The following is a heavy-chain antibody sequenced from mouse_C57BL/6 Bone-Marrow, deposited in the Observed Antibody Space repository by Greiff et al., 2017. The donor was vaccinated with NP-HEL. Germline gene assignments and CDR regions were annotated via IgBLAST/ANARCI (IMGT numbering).Heavy chain of an antibody. Sequence: QVQLKESGAELVRPGASVTLSCKASGYTFTDYEMHWVKQTPVHGLEWIGAIDPETGGTAYNQKFKGKAILTADKSSSTAYMELRSLTSEDSAVYYCTRGLYYGNYRGYWGQGTTLTVSS. D-gene: IGHD2-1*01. J-gene: IGHJ2*01. CDR2: IDPETGGT. CDR1: GYTFTDYE. V-gene: IGHV1-15*01. CDR3: TRGLYYGNYRGY.